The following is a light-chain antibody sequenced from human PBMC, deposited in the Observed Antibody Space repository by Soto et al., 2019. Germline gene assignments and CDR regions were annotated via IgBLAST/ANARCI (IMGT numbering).Light chain of an antibody. J-gene: IGKJ5*01. CDR3: QQRSNWIT. V-gene: IGKV3-11*01. CDR1: QSVSNNY. Sequence: EILLTQSPGTLSLSPGERATLSCRASQSVSNNYLAWYQQKPGHAPRLLIYDASNRATGIPASLSGSASGTDFTLTISRLAPEDFAVYYCQQRSNWITFGQGTRLEIK. CDR2: DAS.